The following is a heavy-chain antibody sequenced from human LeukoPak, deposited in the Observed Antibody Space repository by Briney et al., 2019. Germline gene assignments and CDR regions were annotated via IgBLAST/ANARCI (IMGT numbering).Heavy chain of an antibody. CDR3: ARRDSAAWFDP. Sequence: SETLSLTCNVSGDSITSGGFYWAWIRQSPGKGLEWIGNVYYSGTTQYNPSLKGGVTISMDMSKNQFSLNLNSVSVTDTAIYYCARRDSAAWFDPWGQGTLVTVSS. CDR2: VYYSGTT. V-gene: IGHV4-39*01. J-gene: IGHJ5*02. D-gene: IGHD6-25*01. CDR1: GDSITSGGFY.